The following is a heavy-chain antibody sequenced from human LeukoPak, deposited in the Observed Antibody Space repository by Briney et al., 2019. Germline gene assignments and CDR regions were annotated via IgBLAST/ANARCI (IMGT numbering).Heavy chain of an antibody. CDR1: GITFSNYW. J-gene: IGHJ5*02. CDR2: IKQDGSEK. Sequence: GGSLRLSCEASGITFSNYWMSWVRQAPGKGLEWVANIKQDGSEKYYVDSVKGRFTISRDNAKNSLYLQMNNLRAEDTAVYYCARVHSHGGYPWGQGTLVTVSS. CDR3: ARVHSHGGYP. V-gene: IGHV3-7*01. D-gene: IGHD3-16*01.